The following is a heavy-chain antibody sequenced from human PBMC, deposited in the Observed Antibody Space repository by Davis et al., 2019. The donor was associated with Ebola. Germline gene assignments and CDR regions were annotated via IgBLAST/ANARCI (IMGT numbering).Heavy chain of an antibody. V-gene: IGHV3-30*04. D-gene: IGHD3-3*01. CDR2: VSHSERER. Sequence: PGGSLRLSCAASGFTFRNYAMHWVRQAPGKGLEWVAVVSHSERERFYADSVKGRFTISRDNSENTLYLQMSSLTVDDTAVYYCVRAVFHEVLDYWGPGTPVTVSS. J-gene: IGHJ4*02. CDR3: VRAVFHEVLDY. CDR1: GFTFRNYA.